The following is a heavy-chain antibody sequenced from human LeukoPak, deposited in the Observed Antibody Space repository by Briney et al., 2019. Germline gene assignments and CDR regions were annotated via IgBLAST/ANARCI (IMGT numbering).Heavy chain of an antibody. V-gene: IGHV3-33*08. CDR3: ARGPLGYCSGGSCPLPADY. CDR1: GFTFSSYS. Sequence: GGSLRLSCAASGFTFSSYSMNWVRQAPGKGLEWVAVIWYDGSNKYYADSVKGRFTISRDNSKNTLYLQMNSLRAEDTAVYYCARGPLGYCSGGSCPLPADYWGQGTLVTVSS. J-gene: IGHJ4*02. D-gene: IGHD2-15*01. CDR2: IWYDGSNK.